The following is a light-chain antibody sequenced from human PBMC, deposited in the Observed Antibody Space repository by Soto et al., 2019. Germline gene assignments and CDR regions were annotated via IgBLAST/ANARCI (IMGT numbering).Light chain of an antibody. CDR1: QSVGSY. CDR2: DAS. Sequence: EVGLIQSPATLSLSPGARATLSCRASQSVGSYLAWYQHKPGQAPRLLISDASNRATGIPARFSGSGSETDFTLTISSLEPEDSAVYYCQQRSNWPSLTFGGGTNVDI. V-gene: IGKV3-11*01. CDR3: QQRSNWPSLT. J-gene: IGKJ4*01.